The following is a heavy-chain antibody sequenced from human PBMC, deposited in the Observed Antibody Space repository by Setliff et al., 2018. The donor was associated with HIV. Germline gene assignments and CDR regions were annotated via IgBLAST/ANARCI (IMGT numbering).Heavy chain of an antibody. V-gene: IGHV1-69*08. CDR1: GATFSSYT. D-gene: IGHD5-12*01. Sequence: ASVKVSCKASGATFSSYTISWVRQAPGQGLEWMARIIPIFGTPNYAQKFQGRVTITAHKSTSTAYMELSSLRSEDTAVYYCTRDSGYERVDAFDIWGQGTMVTVSS. J-gene: IGHJ3*02. CDR2: IIPIFGTP. CDR3: TRDSGYERVDAFDI.